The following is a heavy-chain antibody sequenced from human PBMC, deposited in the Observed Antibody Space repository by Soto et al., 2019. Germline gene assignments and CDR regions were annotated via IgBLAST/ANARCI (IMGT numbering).Heavy chain of an antibody. D-gene: IGHD3-22*01. CDR3: ARVSDSSGYYAGYFDY. J-gene: IGHJ4*02. Sequence: PGGSLRLSCAASGFTFSSYALTWVRQAPGKGLEWVSVIYSGGSTYYADSAKGRFTISRDNSKNTLYLQMNSLRAEDTAVYYCARVSDSSGYYAGYFDYWGQGTLVTVSS. V-gene: IGHV3-53*01. CDR1: GFTFSSYA. CDR2: IYSGGST.